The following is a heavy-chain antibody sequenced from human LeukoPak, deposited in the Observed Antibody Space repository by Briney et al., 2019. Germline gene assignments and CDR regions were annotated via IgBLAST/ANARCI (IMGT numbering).Heavy chain of an antibody. CDR1: GFSVSNNY. J-gene: IGHJ2*01. CDR2: IYSGGST. Sequence: EGSLRLSCAASGFSVSNNYMSWVRQAPGKGLEWVSVIYSGGSTFYADSVKGRFTISRDNSKNTLYLQMNSLRAEDTAVYYCAKDQTPSSYWFFDLWGRGTLVTVSS. CDR3: AKDQTPSSYWFFDL. V-gene: IGHV3-53*01.